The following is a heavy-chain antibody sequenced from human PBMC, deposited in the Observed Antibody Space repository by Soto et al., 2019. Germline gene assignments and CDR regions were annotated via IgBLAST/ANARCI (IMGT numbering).Heavy chain of an antibody. D-gene: IGHD6-19*01. V-gene: IGHV3-30*19. Sequence: GGSLRLSCVVSGFTFSDFGMHWVRQSPGEWLAWVASISKDGLDRYYSESVKGRFTISRDDSKNTVFLQMNSLKVEDTAAYFCASPREGQWLVFDHWGQRTLVTVSS. CDR2: ISKDGLDR. J-gene: IGHJ4*02. CDR1: GFTFSDFG. CDR3: ASPREGQWLVFDH.